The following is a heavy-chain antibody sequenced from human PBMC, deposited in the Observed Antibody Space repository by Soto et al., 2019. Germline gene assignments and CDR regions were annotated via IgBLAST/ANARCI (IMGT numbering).Heavy chain of an antibody. CDR2: IYYSGST. V-gene: IGHV4-59*01. J-gene: IGHJ6*02. CDR1: GGSISSYY. Sequence: PSETLSLTCTVSGGSISSYYWTWIRQPPGKGLEWIGYIYYSGSTYYNPSLKSRVTISVNTSKNQFSLRLNSVTAADTAVYYWARRTVTKIYYYGMDVWGQGTTVPVS. D-gene: IGHD4-17*01. CDR3: ARRTVTKIYYYGMDV.